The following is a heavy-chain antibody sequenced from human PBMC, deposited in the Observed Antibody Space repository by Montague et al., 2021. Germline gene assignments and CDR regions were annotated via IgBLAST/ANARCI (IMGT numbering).Heavy chain of an antibody. CDR3: ARHVIGNYGMDV. CDR2: IYYSGST. D-gene: IGHD3-16*02. CDR1: GGSISSRSYY. V-gene: IGHV4-39*01. Sequence: SETLSLTCTVSGGSISSRSYYWGWIRQPPGKGLEWIGSIYYSGSTYYNPSLKSRVTISVDTSKNQFSLKLSSVIAADTAVYYCARHVIGNYGMDVWGQGTTVTVSS. J-gene: IGHJ6*02.